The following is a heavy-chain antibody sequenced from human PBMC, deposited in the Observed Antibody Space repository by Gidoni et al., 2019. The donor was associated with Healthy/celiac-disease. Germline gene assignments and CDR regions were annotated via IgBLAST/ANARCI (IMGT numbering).Heavy chain of an antibody. Sequence: EVQLLESVGGLVQPGGSLRLSCAASGFPFSSYAMSWVRQAPGKGLEWVSAIGGSGGSTYYADSVKGRFTISRDNSKNTLYLQMNSLRAEDTAVYYCAKDRIAARQLDYWGQGTLVTVSS. J-gene: IGHJ4*02. D-gene: IGHD6-6*01. CDR3: AKDRIAARQLDY. CDR2: IGGSGGST. V-gene: IGHV3-23*01. CDR1: GFPFSSYA.